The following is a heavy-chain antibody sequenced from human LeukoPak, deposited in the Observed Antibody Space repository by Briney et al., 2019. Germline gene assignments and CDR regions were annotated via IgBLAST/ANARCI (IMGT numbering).Heavy chain of an antibody. V-gene: IGHV4-34*01. Sequence: SETLSLTCAVYGGSFSGYYWSWIRQPPGKGLEWIGEINHSGSTNYNPSLKSRVTISVDTSKNQFSLKLSSVTAADTAVYYCAREGTIAAAGTGGDYWGQGTLVTVSS. CDR3: AREGTIAAAGTGGDY. J-gene: IGHJ4*02. CDR2: INHSGST. CDR1: GGSFSGYY. D-gene: IGHD6-13*01.